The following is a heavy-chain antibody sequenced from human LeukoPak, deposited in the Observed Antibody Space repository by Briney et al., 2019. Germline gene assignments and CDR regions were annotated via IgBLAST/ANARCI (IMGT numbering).Heavy chain of an antibody. CDR2: ISSSSNTI. Sequence: PGGSLRLSCAASGFTFSSYNMNWVRQAPGKGLDWVSYISSSSNTIYYADSVKGRFTISRDNAKNSLCLHMSSLRAEDTAVYYCAAPGPYYYDSSEFDYWGQGTLVTVSS. CDR3: AAPGPYYYDSSEFDY. J-gene: IGHJ4*02. D-gene: IGHD3-22*01. CDR1: GFTFSSYN. V-gene: IGHV3-48*01.